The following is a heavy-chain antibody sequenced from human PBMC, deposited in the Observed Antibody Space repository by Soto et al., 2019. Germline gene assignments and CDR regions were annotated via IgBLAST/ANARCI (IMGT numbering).Heavy chain of an antibody. V-gene: IGHV1-69*02. D-gene: IGHD4-17*01. CDR1: GGTFSSYT. J-gene: IGHJ3*02. Sequence: QVQLVQSGAEVKKPGSSVKVSCKASGGTFSSYTISWVRQAPGQGLEWMGRIIPILGIANYAQKFQGRVTITADKSTSTAYMERSSLRSEDTAVYDCAGQNDDYGDYVDAFDIWGQGTMVTVSS. CDR3: AGQNDDYGDYVDAFDI. CDR2: IIPILGIA.